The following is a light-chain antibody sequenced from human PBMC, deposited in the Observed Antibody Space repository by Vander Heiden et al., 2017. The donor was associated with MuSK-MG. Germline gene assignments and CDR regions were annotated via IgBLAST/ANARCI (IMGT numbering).Light chain of an antibody. CDR3: QQSDSTPLT. Sequence: DIQMTQSPSSLSASVGDRVTITCRASQSISTFLNWYQQTPGKAPNLLIYAASSLQSGVPSRFSGSGSGTDFTLTISRLQPEDFATYFCQQSDSTPLTFGGGTKVEIK. J-gene: IGKJ4*01. V-gene: IGKV1-39*01. CDR1: QSISTF. CDR2: AAS.